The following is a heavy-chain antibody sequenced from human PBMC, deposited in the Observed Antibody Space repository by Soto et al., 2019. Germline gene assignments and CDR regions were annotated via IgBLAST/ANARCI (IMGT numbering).Heavy chain of an antibody. CDR3: AKGLTGTNDY. CDR1: GFTFSSYG. V-gene: IGHV3-30*18. CDR2: ISYDGSNK. Sequence: GSLRLSCAASGFTFSSYGMHWVRQAPGKGLEWVAVISYDGSNKYYADSVKGRFTISRDNSKNTLYLQMNSLRAEDTAVYYCAKGLTGTNDYWGQGTLVTVSS. D-gene: IGHD1-20*01. J-gene: IGHJ4*02.